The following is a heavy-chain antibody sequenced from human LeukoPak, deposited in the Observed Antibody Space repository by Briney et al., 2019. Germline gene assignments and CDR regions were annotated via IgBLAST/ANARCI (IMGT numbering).Heavy chain of an antibody. CDR2: ISYDGSNK. J-gene: IGHJ4*02. V-gene: IGHV3-30*18. Sequence: PGGSLRLSCAASGFTFSSYGMHWLRQAPGKGLEWVAVISYDGSNKYYADSVKGRFTISRDNSKNTLYLQMNSLRAEDTAVYYCAKDRDGEYYGSGSYYDYWGQGTLVTVSS. CDR1: GFTFSSYG. D-gene: IGHD3-10*01. CDR3: AKDRDGEYYGSGSYYDY.